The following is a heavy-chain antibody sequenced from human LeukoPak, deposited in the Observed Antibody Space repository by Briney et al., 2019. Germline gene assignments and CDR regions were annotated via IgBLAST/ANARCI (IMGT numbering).Heavy chain of an antibody. CDR3: AGKAVAGPYFDY. CDR1: GGSISSSDYY. Sequence: SETLSLTCTVSGGSISSSDYYWGWIHQPPGKGLEWIGSIYYSVTTYYNPSLKSRVTISVDTSKNQFSLKLSSVTAADTAVYYCAGKAVAGPYFDYWGQGTLVTVSS. J-gene: IGHJ4*02. CDR2: IYYSVTT. V-gene: IGHV4-39*07. D-gene: IGHD6-19*01.